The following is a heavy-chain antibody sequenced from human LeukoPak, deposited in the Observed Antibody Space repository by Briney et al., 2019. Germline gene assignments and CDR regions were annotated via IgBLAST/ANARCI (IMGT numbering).Heavy chain of an antibody. Sequence: GGSLRLSCAASGFTFSSYAMHWVRQAPGKGLEYVSAISSNGGSAYYANSVKGRYTISRDNSKNTLYLQMGSLRAEDMAVYYCARGTSYSSSWYSDYWGQGTLVTVSS. CDR2: ISSNGGSA. D-gene: IGHD6-13*01. J-gene: IGHJ4*02. CDR3: ARGTSYSSSWYSDY. V-gene: IGHV3-64*01. CDR1: GFTFSSYA.